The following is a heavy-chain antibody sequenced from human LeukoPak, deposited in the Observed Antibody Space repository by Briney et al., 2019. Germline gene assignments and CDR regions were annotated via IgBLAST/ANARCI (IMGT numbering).Heavy chain of an antibody. D-gene: IGHD1-26*01. V-gene: IGHV4-30-2*01. J-gene: IGHJ4*02. CDR3: ARGKISAFDY. CDR1: GGSISSGGYS. CDR2: IYHSGST. Sequence: SQTLSLTCAVSGGSISSGGYSWSWIRQPPGKGLEWIGYIYHSGSTYYNPSLKSRVTISVDRSKNQFSLKLSSVTAADTAVYYCARGKISAFDYWGQGTLVTVSS.